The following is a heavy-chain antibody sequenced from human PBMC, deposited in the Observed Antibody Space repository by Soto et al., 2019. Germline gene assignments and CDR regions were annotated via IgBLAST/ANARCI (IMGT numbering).Heavy chain of an antibody. V-gene: IGHV4-31*03. CDR1: GGSISSGGYF. Sequence: SETLSLTCTVSGGSISSGGYFWSWIRQHPGKGLEWIGYIYYSGSTYYNPSLKSRVTISVDTSKNQFSLKLSSVTAADTAVYYCARGKTVAAAGPFDYWGQGTLVTVSS. J-gene: IGHJ4*02. CDR2: IYYSGST. CDR3: ARGKTVAAAGPFDY. D-gene: IGHD6-13*01.